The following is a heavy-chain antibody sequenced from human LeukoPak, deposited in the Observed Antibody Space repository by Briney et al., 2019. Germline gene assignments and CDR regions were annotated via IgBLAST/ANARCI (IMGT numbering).Heavy chain of an antibody. CDR2: IHTSSRV. CDR3: ARDRGNGDYGDYFDS. Sequence: PSQTLSLTCTVSGDSITRGTYYWNSIRQPAGKVLEWIGRIHTSSRVNYNPSLKSRVTISIDTSRNLVSLRLTSVTAADAAVYYCARDRGNGDYGDYFDSWGQGTLVSVSS. CDR1: GDSITRGTYY. V-gene: IGHV4-61*02. D-gene: IGHD4-17*01. J-gene: IGHJ4*02.